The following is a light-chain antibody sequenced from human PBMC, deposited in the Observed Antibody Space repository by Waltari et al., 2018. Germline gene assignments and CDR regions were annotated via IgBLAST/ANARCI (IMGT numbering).Light chain of an antibody. J-gene: IGKJ1*01. CDR1: QSVGRS. V-gene: IGKV3-20*01. CDR3: QNYVRLPAT. CDR2: DAS. Sequence: EIVLTQSPDTLSLSPGERGTLSCRASQSVGRSLTWYQQKPGQAPRLLIYDASRRAPGIPDRFSGSGSGTDFSLTISRLEPEDFAVYYCQNYVRLPATFGQGTKV.